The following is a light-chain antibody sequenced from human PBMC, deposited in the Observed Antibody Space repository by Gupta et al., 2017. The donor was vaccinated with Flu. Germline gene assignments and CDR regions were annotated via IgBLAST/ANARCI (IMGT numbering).Light chain of an antibody. Sequence: QSALTQPAAVSGSPGQSIPISCTGTSSDVGGHNYVSWYLYHPGKAPKLLIYEVSNRPSGVSNRFSGTKSGNTASLTISGLQAEDEADYHCSSYTSSSTLVVGGGTKLTVL. CDR2: EVS. CDR1: SSDVGGHNY. J-gene: IGLJ3*02. V-gene: IGLV2-14*01. CDR3: SSYTSSSTLV.